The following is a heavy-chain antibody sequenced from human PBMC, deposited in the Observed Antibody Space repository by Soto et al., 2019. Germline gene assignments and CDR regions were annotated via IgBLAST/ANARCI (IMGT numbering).Heavy chain of an antibody. J-gene: IGHJ4*02. CDR1: GGSISSGGYY. D-gene: IGHD3-22*01. CDR3: AGAGLWDSSGYYAD. V-gene: IGHV4-31*03. CDR2: IYYSGST. Sequence: QVQLQESGPGLVKPSQTLSLTCTVSGGSISSGGYYWSWIRQHPGKGLEWIGYIYYSGSTYYNPSLKSRVTISVDTYKNQFSLKLSAVTAADTAVYYCAGAGLWDSSGYYADWGQGTLVTVSS.